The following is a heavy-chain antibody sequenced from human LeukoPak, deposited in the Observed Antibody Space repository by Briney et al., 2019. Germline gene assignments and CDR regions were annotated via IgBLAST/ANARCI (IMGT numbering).Heavy chain of an antibody. CDR2: ISGDGSST. V-gene: IGHV3-74*01. J-gene: IGHJ4*02. CDR3: ARDYYGSVDY. Sequence: GGSLRLSCAASGFTFSRYWTTWVRQAPGKGLVWVSRISGDGSSTSYADSVKGRFTISRDNAKNTLYLQMNSPRAEDTAVYYCARDYYGSVDYWGQGTLVTVSS. D-gene: IGHD3-10*01. CDR1: GFTFSRYW.